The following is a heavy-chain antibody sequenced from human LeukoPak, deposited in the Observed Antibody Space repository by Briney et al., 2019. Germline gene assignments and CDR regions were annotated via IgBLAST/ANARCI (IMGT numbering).Heavy chain of an antibody. CDR1: GSTFSSYG. CDR3: ARGKYYDFWSGYYYFDY. D-gene: IGHD3-3*01. Sequence: GGSLRLSCVASGSTFSSYGMHWVRQAPGKGLEWVAFIRYDGSNKYYADSVKGRFTISRDNSKNTLYLQMNSLRAEDTAVYYCARGKYYDFWSGYYYFDYWGQGTLVTVSS. J-gene: IGHJ4*02. CDR2: IRYDGSNK. V-gene: IGHV3-30*02.